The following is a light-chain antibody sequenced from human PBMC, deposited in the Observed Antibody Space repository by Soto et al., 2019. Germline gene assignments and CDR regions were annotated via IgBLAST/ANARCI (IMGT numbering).Light chain of an antibody. J-gene: IGKJ2*01. CDR1: QSVSSY. CDR3: QQRSNWPPDT. CDR2: DAS. V-gene: IGKV3-11*01. Sequence: EIVLTQSPATLSLSPGERDTLSCRASQSVSSYLAWYQQKPGQAPRLLIYDASNRATGIPARFSGSGSGTDFTLTISSREPEDFAVYYCQQRSNWPPDTFGQGTKLEIK.